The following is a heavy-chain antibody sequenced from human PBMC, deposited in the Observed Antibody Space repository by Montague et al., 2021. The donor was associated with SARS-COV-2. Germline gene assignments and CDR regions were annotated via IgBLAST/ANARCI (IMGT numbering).Heavy chain of an antibody. CDR1: GFTFSRYA. V-gene: IGHV3-23*01. D-gene: IGHD2-15*01. Sequence: SLRLSCAASGFTFSRYAMSWVRQAPGKGLEWVPVISGSGGDTYYXXSVKVLFTISRDNFKNTQYLQMNSLRAEDAAVYYCAKTEAGYCSGGSCVVDYWGQGTLVIVSS. J-gene: IGHJ4*02. CDR3: AKTEAGYCSGGSCVVDY. CDR2: ISGSGGDT.